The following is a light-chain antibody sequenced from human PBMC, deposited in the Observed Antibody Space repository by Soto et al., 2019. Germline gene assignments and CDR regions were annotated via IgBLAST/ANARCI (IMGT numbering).Light chain of an antibody. J-gene: IGLJ1*01. V-gene: IGLV2-14*01. CDR1: SSDVGGYNY. CDR2: EVS. Sequence: QSALTQPAFGSGSPGQSITISCTGTSSDVGGYNYVSWYQHPPGKAPKLMISEVSNRPSGVSNRFSGSKSGNTASLTISGLQAEDEADYYCSSYTSTSTRVFGTGTKVTVL. CDR3: SSYTSTSTRV.